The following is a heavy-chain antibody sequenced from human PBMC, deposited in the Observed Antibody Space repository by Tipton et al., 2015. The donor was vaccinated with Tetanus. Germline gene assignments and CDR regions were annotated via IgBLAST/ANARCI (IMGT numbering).Heavy chain of an antibody. Sequence: TLSLTCTVSGGSLRSGGYYWSWIRQHPGQGLEWIGYIYYTGNTYYNPSLKSRVTLSIDMSKNQFSLRLSSVTAADTAVYLCARRVVGATLDYWGQGSLVTVSS. D-gene: IGHD1-26*01. CDR3: ARRVVGATLDY. V-gene: IGHV4-31*03. CDR1: GGSLRSGGYY. CDR2: IYYTGNT. J-gene: IGHJ4*02.